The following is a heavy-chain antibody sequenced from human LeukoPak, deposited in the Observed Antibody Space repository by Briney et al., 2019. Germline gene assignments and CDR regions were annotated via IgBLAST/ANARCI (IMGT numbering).Heavy chain of an antibody. V-gene: IGHV4-31*03. CDR2: IYYSGST. Sequence: PSETLSLTCTVSGGSISSGGYYWSWIRQHPGKGLEWIGYIYYSGSTYYNPSLKSRVTISVDTSKNQFSLKLSSVTAADTAVYYCARGGPNFWSGAYYFDYWGQGTLVTVSS. J-gene: IGHJ4*02. CDR1: GGSISSGGYY. CDR3: ARGGPNFWSGAYYFDY. D-gene: IGHD3-3*01.